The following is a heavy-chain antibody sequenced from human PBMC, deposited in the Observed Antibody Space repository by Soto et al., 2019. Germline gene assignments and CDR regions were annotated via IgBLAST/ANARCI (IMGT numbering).Heavy chain of an antibody. CDR2: ISPYNGDT. Sequence: GASVKVSCKASGYTFTNYGIIWVRQAPGQGLEWVGWISPYNGDTRYAQNVQGRVTLTTDTSTSAAYMELRSLRSDDTALYYCARRGSNKWDEDFDFWGQGTLVTVSS. D-gene: IGHD2-15*01. CDR3: ARRGSNKWDEDFDF. V-gene: IGHV1-18*01. J-gene: IGHJ4*02. CDR1: GYTFTNYG.